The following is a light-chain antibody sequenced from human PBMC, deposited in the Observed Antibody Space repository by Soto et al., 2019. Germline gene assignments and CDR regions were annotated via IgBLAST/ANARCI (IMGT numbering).Light chain of an antibody. Sequence: QSALTQPASVSGSPGQSITISCTGTSSDVGGYDHVSWYQQHPGKAPKLIIYDVNIRPSGVSNRFSGSKSGNTASLAVSGLQAEDEADYYCSSYTSRDTLVFGGGTKRPS. V-gene: IGLV2-14*03. J-gene: IGLJ3*02. CDR1: SSDVGGYDH. CDR3: SSYTSRDTLV. CDR2: DVN.